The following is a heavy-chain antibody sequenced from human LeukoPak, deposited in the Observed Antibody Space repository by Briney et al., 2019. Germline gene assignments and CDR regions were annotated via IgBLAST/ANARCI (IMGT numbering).Heavy chain of an antibody. D-gene: IGHD3-3*01. Sequence: PSETLSLTCTVSGGSISSYYWSWIRQPAGKGLEWIGRIYTSGSTNYNPSLKSRVTMSVDTSKNQFSLKLSSVTAADTAVYYCAREPRTIFGVVMGYFDYWGQGTLVPVSS. CDR3: AREPRTIFGVVMGYFDY. V-gene: IGHV4-4*07. CDR1: GGSISSYY. J-gene: IGHJ4*02. CDR2: IYTSGST.